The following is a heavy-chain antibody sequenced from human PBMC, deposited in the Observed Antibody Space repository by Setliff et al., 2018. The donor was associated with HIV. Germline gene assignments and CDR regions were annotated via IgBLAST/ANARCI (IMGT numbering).Heavy chain of an antibody. CDR2: IDHGGST. V-gene: IGHV4-34*10. D-gene: IGHD3-10*01. Sequence: PSETLSLTCTVYGEPFSNYYWSWIRQPPGKGLEWIGEIDHGGSTRYNPSLKSRITMSVDTSKNQFSLRLSSVTAADTAVYYCARHGSNWFDPWGQGTQVTVSS. CDR3: ARHGSNWFDP. CDR1: GEPFSNYY. J-gene: IGHJ5*02.